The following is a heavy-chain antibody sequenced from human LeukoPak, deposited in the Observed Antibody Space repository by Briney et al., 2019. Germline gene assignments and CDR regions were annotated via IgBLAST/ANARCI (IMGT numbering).Heavy chain of an antibody. CDR1: GGSISSYY. Sequence: PSETLSLICIVSGGSISSYYWSWIRQPPGKGLEWIGYIYYSGSTNYNPSLKSRVTISVDTSKNQFSLKLSSVTAADTAVYYCARSIAVAGIYYGMDVWGQGTTVTVSS. CDR2: IYYSGST. V-gene: IGHV4-59*08. CDR3: ARSIAVAGIYYGMDV. D-gene: IGHD6-19*01. J-gene: IGHJ6*02.